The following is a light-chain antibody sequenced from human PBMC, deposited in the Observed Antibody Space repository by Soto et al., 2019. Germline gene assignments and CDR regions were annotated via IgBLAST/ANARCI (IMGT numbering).Light chain of an antibody. V-gene: IGKV3-15*01. CDR2: GAS. Sequence: ERVSTQSASPLSVSTGERSTLSYMANQDVNNNLDWYQQKPGQAPRLLIYGASTRDTGIPARFSGSGSDTEFTLKISRVEAEDFGVYYCLQDSRWPSTFGPGTKADIK. CDR1: QDVNNN. J-gene: IGKJ3*01. CDR3: LQDSRWPST.